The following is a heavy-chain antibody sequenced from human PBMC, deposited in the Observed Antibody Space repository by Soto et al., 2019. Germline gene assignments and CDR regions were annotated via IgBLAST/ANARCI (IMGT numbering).Heavy chain of an antibody. CDR1: GGSVTSGTYY. J-gene: IGHJ3*02. CDR2: IYYSGST. Sequence: QVQLQESGPGLVKPSETLSLTSTVSGGSVTSGTYYWSWIRQPPGKGLEYIGYIYYSGSTNYNPSLNSRVTISVDTPKNQFSLKLSSATAADTALYYCASANAGAFNIWGQGTMVTVSS. CDR3: ASANAGAFNI. V-gene: IGHV4-61*01.